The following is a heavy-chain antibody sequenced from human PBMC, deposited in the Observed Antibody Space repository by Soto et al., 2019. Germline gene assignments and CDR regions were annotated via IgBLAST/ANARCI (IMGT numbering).Heavy chain of an antibody. Sequence: GASVKVSCKASGFTFTSSAVQWVRQARGQRLEWIGWIVVGSGNTNYAQKFQERVTITRDMSTSTAYMELSSLRAEDTAVYYCARAPTVRPRPGTYYYGMDVWGQGTTVTVSS. CDR3: ARAPTVRPRPGTYYYGMDV. CDR1: GFTFTSSA. V-gene: IGHV1-58*01. J-gene: IGHJ6*02. CDR2: IVVGSGNT. D-gene: IGHD4-17*01.